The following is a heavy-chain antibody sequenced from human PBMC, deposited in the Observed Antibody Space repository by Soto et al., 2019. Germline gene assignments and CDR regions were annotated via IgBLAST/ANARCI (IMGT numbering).Heavy chain of an antibody. Sequence: GGSLRLSCAASGFTFSSYSMNWVRQAPGKGLEWVSSISSSSSYIYYADSVKGRFTISRDNAKNSLYLQMNSLRAEDTAVYYCARRVKLGYCSGGSCQAGAGDAFDIWGQGTMVTVSS. CDR3: ARRVKLGYCSGGSCQAGAGDAFDI. D-gene: IGHD2-15*01. J-gene: IGHJ3*02. CDR2: ISSSSSYI. CDR1: GFTFSSYS. V-gene: IGHV3-21*01.